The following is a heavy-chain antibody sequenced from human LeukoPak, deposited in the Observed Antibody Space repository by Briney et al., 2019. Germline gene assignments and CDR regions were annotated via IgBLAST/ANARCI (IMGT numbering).Heavy chain of an antibody. CDR1: GFSFSDYG. V-gene: IGHV3-48*01. J-gene: IGHJ4*02. CDR2: ISSSSSTI. CDR3: ARGIVVVPAAISH. D-gene: IGHD2-2*01. Sequence: QTGGSLRLSCAASGFSFSDYGIHWVRQAPGKGLEWVSYISSSSSTIYYADSVKGRFTISRDNAKNSLYLQMNSLRAEDTAVYYCARGIVVVPAAISHWGQGTLVTVSS.